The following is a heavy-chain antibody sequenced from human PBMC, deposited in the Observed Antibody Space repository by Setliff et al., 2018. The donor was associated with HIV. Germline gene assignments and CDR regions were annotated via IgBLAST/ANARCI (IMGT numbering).Heavy chain of an antibody. CDR1: GDSMIYSPGC. CDR2: VCQRGGI. Sequence: SETLSLTCTVSGDSMIYSPGCWSWVRQSLDKGLEWIGEVCQRGGINYNPFLWRRSTLSMDKPNNRFSLEMRSLTAADTAMYFCVRNFGWALGTWGQGIRVTVSS. V-gene: IGHV4-4*02. CDR3: VRNFGWALGT. D-gene: IGHD3-10*01. J-gene: IGHJ5*02.